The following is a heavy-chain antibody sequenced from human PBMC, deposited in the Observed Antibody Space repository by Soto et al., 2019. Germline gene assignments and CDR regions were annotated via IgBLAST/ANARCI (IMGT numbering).Heavy chain of an antibody. D-gene: IGHD2-2*01. Sequence: ASVKVSCKTSGYTFSNYGITWVRQAPGQPLEWLGWISLYSDGTNYAQKFQGRVTLTTDTSTTTAYMELRSLRSDDTAVYYCARVVPGAEAWFGPWGQGTLVTVSS. V-gene: IGHV1-18*01. CDR1: GYTFSNYG. CDR3: ARVVPGAEAWFGP. CDR2: ISLYSDGT. J-gene: IGHJ5*02.